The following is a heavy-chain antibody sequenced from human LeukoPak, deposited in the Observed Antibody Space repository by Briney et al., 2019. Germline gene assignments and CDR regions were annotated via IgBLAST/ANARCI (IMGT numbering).Heavy chain of an antibody. CDR2: ISWNSGSI. CDR3: AKAPPDIVVDWYFDL. D-gene: IGHD2-2*01. J-gene: IGHJ2*01. V-gene: IGHV3-9*01. CDR1: GFTFDDYV. Sequence: GGSLRLSCAASGFTFDDYVMHWVRQAPGKGLEWVSGISWNSGSIGYADSVKGRFTISRDNAKNSLYLQMNSLRAEDTALYYCAKAPPDIVVDWYFDLWGRGTLVTVSS.